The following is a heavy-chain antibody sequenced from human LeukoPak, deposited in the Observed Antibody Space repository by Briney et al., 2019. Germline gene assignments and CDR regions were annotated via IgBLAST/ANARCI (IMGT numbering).Heavy chain of an antibody. Sequence: SVKVSCKASGGTFSSYAISWVRQAPGQGLEWMGRIIPILGIANYAQRFQGRVTITADKSTSTAYMELSSLRSDDTAVYYCARDLNWGLDYWGQGTLVTVSS. J-gene: IGHJ4*02. CDR3: ARDLNWGLDY. V-gene: IGHV1-69*04. D-gene: IGHD7-27*01. CDR2: IIPILGIA. CDR1: GGTFSSYA.